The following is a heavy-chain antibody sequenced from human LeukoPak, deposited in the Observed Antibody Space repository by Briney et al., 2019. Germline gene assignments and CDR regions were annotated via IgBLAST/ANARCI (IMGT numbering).Heavy chain of an antibody. CDR1: GGSISSHN. D-gene: IGHD2-8*02. Sequence: SETLSLTCTVSGGSISSHNWSWIRQSPGKRPEWIGCIYTSGGTDYNPSLRSRVSISADTSKNQFSLNLGSVTAADTATYYCMRHEDLSVVSSGTGSFDMWGQGTMVTVTS. V-gene: IGHV4-4*09. CDR3: MRHEDLSVVSSGTGSFDM. J-gene: IGHJ3*02. CDR2: IYTSGGT.